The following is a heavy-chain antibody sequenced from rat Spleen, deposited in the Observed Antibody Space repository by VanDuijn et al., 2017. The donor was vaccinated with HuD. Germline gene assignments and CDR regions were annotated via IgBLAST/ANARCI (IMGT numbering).Heavy chain of an antibody. J-gene: IGHJ4*01. Sequence: QVQLKESGPGLVQPSQTLSLTCTVSGFSLTGNDFHWIRQPPGKGLEWMGRMRYDGDTYYSSTLKSRLSISRDTSRNQVFLKMNSLQTDDTAIYYCTRSPYTNYVMDVWGQGASVTVSS. CDR3: TRSPYTNYVMDV. V-gene: IGHV2S30*01. CDR2: MRYDGDT. D-gene: IGHD1-6*01. CDR1: GFSLTGND.